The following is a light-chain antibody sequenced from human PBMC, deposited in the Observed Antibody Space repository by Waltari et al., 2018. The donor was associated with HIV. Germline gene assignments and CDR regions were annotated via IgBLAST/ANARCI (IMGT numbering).Light chain of an antibody. CDR3: QSYDSSLSAYV. CDR2: GTS. Sequence: QSVLTQPPSVSGAPGQRVTISCTGSNSNVGAGYDVHWYQQLPGTAPKLLIFGTSKRPSGVPDRFSGSMSGTSASLAITGLQAEYEADYYCQSYDSSLSAYVFGTGTNVTVL. V-gene: IGLV1-40*01. CDR1: NSNVGAGYD. J-gene: IGLJ1*01.